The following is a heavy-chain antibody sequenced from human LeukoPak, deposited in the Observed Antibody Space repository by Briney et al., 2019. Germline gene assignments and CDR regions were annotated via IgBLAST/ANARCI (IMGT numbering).Heavy chain of an antibody. CDR2: INPNSGGT. CDR1: GYTFTGYY. J-gene: IGHJ4*02. Sequence: GASVKVSCKASGYTFTGYYMHWVRQAPGQGLEWMGWINPNSGGTNYAQKFQGRVTMTRDTSTSTVYMELSSLRSEDTAVYYCARDRMDYGDMDYWGQGTLVTVSS. CDR3: ARDRMDYGDMDY. V-gene: IGHV1-2*02. D-gene: IGHD4-17*01.